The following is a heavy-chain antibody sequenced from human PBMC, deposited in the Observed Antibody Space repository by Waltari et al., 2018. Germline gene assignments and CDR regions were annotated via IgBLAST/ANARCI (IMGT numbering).Heavy chain of an antibody. CDR1: GGSISSSSYY. D-gene: IGHD3-10*01. CDR3: ASATNGRGYWYFDL. CDR2: SYYSGST. J-gene: IGHJ2*01. Sequence: QLQLQESGPGLVKPSETLSLTCTVSGGSISSSSYYWGWIRQPPGKGLEWIGSSYYSGSTYYNPSLKSRVTISVDTSKNQFSLKLSSVTAADTAVYYCASATNGRGYWYFDLWGRGTLVTVSS. V-gene: IGHV4-39*01.